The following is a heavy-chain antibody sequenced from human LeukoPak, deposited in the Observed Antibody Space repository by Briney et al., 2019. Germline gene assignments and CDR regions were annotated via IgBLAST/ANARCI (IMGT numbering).Heavy chain of an antibody. D-gene: IGHD6-6*01. CDR2: ISSSSSYI. CDR1: GFTFSSYR. Sequence: GGSLRLSCAVSGFTFSSYRMNWVRQAPGKGLEWVSSISSSSSYIYYEDSVKGRYTISRDNAKNSLYLQMNSLRAEDTAVYYCAKDSSSSNPYYGMDVWGQGTTVTVSS. J-gene: IGHJ6*02. CDR3: AKDSSSSNPYYGMDV. V-gene: IGHV3-21*01.